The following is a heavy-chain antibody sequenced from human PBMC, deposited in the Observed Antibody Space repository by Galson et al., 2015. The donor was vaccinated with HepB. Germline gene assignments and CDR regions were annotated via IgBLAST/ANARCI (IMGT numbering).Heavy chain of an antibody. J-gene: IGHJ4*02. D-gene: IGHD5-18*01. CDR1: GGSFSGYY. V-gene: IGHV4-34*01. CDR3: ARGRGASYGKKNFDY. Sequence: SETLSLTCTVYGGSFSGYYWSWIRQPPGKGLEWIGEINHSGSTNYNPSLKSRVTISVDTSKNQFSLKLSSVTAADTAVYYCARGRGASYGKKNFDYWGQGTLVTVSS. CDR2: INHSGST.